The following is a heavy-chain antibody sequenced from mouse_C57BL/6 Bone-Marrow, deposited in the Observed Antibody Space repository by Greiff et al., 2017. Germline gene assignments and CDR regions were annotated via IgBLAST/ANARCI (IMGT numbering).Heavy chain of an antibody. CDR2: IDPEIGDT. D-gene: IGHD2-3*01. CDR3: STFDGNYLDF. Sequence: VQLQQSGAELVRPGASVKLSCTASGFNIKDDYIHWVKQRPEQGLEWIGWIDPEIGDTEYASNFQGKATITSDTSSNPAYLQLSSLTSEDTAVYYCSTFDGNYLDFGGQGTPLTVAS. V-gene: IGHV14-4*01. J-gene: IGHJ2*01. CDR1: GFNIKDDY.